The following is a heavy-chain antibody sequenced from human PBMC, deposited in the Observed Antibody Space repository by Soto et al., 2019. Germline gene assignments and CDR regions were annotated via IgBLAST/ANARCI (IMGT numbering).Heavy chain of an antibody. CDR3: ARLDSTMITFDY. CDR2: IIPLLGTA. Sequence: QVQLVQSGAEVKKPGSSVKISCKTSGDSFKNYAIGWVRQVPGQGLEWTGSIIPLLGTANYARMFEGRVTITADKSTTTGYMELGSLRSEDTTVYYCARLDSTMITFDYWGQGILVTVSS. V-gene: IGHV1-69*06. J-gene: IGHJ4*02. D-gene: IGHD5-18*01. CDR1: GDSFKNYA.